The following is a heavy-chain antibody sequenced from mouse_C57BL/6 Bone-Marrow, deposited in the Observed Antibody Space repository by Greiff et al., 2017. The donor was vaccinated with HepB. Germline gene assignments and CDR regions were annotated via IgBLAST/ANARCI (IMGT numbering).Heavy chain of an antibody. CDR1: GYAFTNYL. CDR2: IKPGSGGT. Sequence: VLLQQSGAELVRPGTSVKVSCKASGYAFTNYLIEWVKQRPGQGLEWIGVIKPGSGGTNYNEKFKGKATLTADKSSSTAYMQLSSLTSEDSAVYFCAYYDYDDGFDYWGQGTTLTVSS. J-gene: IGHJ2*01. V-gene: IGHV1-54*01. CDR3: AYYDYDDGFDY. D-gene: IGHD2-4*01.